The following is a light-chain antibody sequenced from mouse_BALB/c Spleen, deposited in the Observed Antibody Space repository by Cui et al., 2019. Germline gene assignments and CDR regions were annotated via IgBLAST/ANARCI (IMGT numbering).Light chain of an antibody. J-gene: IGKJ1*01. CDR1: SSVSSSY. V-gene: IGKV4-74*01. CDR3: HQYHRSPWT. Sequence: QIVLTQSPAIMSASLGERVTMTCTASSSVSSSYLHWYQQKPGSSPQLLIYSTSNLASGVPARFIGSGAWTSYSLTISSMEAEDAAAYYCHQYHRSPWTFGGGTKLEIK. CDR2: STS.